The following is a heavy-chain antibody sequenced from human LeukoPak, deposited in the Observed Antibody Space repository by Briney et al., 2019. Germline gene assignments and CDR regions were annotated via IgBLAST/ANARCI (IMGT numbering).Heavy chain of an antibody. V-gene: IGHV3-33*01. J-gene: IGHJ4*02. CDR3: ARDFELSD. CDR1: GFTFSSYG. D-gene: IGHD3-16*02. CDR2: IWYDGSSK. Sequence: GGSLRLSCAASGFTFSSYGMHWVRQAPGKGLEWVAIIWYDGSSKHYADSVRGRFTISRDNSKNTLYLQMNSLRAEDTAVYYCARDFELSDWGQGSLVTVSS.